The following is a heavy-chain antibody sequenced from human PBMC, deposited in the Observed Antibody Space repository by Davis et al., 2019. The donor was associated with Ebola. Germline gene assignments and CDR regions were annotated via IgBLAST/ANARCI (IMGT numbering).Heavy chain of an antibody. V-gene: IGHV4-28*01. CDR3: ARRRGYYYYYGMDV. CDR1: GYSISSSNW. Sequence: MPGGSLRLSCAVSGYSISSSNWWGWIRQPPGKGLEWIGYIYYSGSTYYNPSLKSRVTMSVDTSKNQFSLKLSSVTAADTAVYYCARRRGYYYYYGMDVWGQGTTVTVSS. CDR2: IYYSGST. J-gene: IGHJ6*02.